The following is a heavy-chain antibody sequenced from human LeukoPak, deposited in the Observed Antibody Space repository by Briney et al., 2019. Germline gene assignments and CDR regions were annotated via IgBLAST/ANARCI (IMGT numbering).Heavy chain of an antibody. J-gene: IGHJ4*02. V-gene: IGHV4-4*07. Sequence: SETLSLTCTVSGGSISSYYWSWIRQPAGKGLEWIGRIYTSGSTNYNPSLKSRVTISVDTSKNQFSLKLSSVTAADTAVYYCARRGSRTGPPPLWGQGTLVTVSS. CDR3: ARRGSRTGPPPL. CDR2: IYTSGST. D-gene: IGHD6-6*01. CDR1: GGSISSYY.